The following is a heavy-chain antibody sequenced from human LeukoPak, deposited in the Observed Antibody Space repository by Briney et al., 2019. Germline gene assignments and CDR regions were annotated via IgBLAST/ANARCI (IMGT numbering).Heavy chain of an antibody. CDR1: GSTFSSHG. CDR3: AKDLSSSWYFDY. D-gene: IGHD6-13*01. J-gene: IGHJ4*02. V-gene: IGHV3-30*18. CDR2: ISYDGSNK. Sequence: GGSLRLSCAASGSTFSSHGMHWVRQAPGKGLEWVAVISYDGSNKYYADSVKGRFTISRDNSKNTLYLQMNSLRAEDTAVYYCAKDLSSSWYFDYWGQGTLVTVSS.